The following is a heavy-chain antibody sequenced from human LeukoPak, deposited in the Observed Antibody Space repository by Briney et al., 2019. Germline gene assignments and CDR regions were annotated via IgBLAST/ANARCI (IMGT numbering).Heavy chain of an antibody. D-gene: IGHD2-21*01. J-gene: IGHJ4*02. CDR1: GFAFSSFR. Sequence: GGSLRLSCGASGFAFSSFRMSWVRQAPGRGLEWVSSISGNSADINNADSLKGRFTISRDNAKNSLCLQLNSLTVEDTAVYYCARLDWRGYWGQGTLVTVSS. CDR2: ISGNSADI. CDR3: ARLDWRGY. V-gene: IGHV3-21*01.